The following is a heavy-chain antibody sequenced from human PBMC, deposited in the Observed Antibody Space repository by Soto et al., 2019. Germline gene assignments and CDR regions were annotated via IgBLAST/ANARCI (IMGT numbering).Heavy chain of an antibody. CDR3: ARGRRDYGDPFDY. CDR2: INHSGST. V-gene: IGHV4-34*01. Sequence: SETLSLTCAVYGGSFSGYYWSWIRQPPGKGLEWIGEINHSGSTNYNPALKSRVHISVDTSKNQFSLKLSSVTAADTAVYYCARGRRDYGDPFDYWGQGTLVTVSS. CDR1: GGSFSGYY. D-gene: IGHD4-17*01. J-gene: IGHJ4*02.